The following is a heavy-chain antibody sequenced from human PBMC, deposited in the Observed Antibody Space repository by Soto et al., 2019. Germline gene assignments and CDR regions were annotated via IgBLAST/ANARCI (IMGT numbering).Heavy chain of an antibody. CDR1: GCTFSSYA. V-gene: IGHV1-69*13. D-gene: IGHD4-17*01. Sequence: SVKVSCKASGCTFSSYAISWVRQAPGQGLEWMGGIIPIFGTANYAQKFQGRVTITADESTSTAYMELSSLRSEDTAVYYCAREGGYGGNSWFDYWGQGTLVTVSS. J-gene: IGHJ4*02. CDR3: AREGGYGGNSWFDY. CDR2: IIPIFGTA.